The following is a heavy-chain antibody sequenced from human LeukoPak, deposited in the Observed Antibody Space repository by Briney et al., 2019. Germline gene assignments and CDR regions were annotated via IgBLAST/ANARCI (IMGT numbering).Heavy chain of an antibody. CDR1: GFTFSSYT. J-gene: IGHJ5*02. V-gene: IGHV3-21*04. D-gene: IGHD6-13*01. Sequence: GGSLRLSCAASGFTFSSYTMNWVRQAPGKGLEWLSSITSGSSYIEYADSVRGRFTISRDNAKNSLYLQMNSLRAEDTALYYCAKDIAAAGTGFWFDPWGQGTLVTVSS. CDR2: ITSGSSYI. CDR3: AKDIAAAGTGFWFDP.